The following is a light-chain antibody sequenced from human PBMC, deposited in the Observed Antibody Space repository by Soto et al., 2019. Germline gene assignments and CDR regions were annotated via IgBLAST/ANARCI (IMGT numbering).Light chain of an antibody. CDR1: SSDVGGYNY. V-gene: IGLV2-14*01. CDR2: EVS. J-gene: IGLJ3*02. CDR3: SSYTTISTLEV. Sequence: QSALTQPASVSGSPGQSITISCTGTSSDVGGYNYGSWYQQHPGKAPKLMIYEVSNRPSGVSNRFSGSKSGNTASLTISGLQAEDEADYYCSSYTTISTLEVFGGGTKLTVL.